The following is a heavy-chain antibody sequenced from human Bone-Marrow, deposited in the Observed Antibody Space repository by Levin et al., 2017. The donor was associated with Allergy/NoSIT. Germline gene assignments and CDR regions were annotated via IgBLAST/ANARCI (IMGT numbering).Heavy chain of an antibody. CDR3: ARDATLIRGVPFDV. V-gene: IGHV1-69*06. D-gene: IGHD3-10*01. J-gene: IGHJ4*02. Sequence: SVKVSCKSSEGSLSMYPIAWVRQAPGQGLEWVGGIIPISGTASYAQKFRGRVTITADKSTSTAYMEVNNLRPEDTAVYYCARDATLIRGVPFDVWGQGTLVTVSS. CDR2: IIPISGTA. CDR1: EGSLSMYP.